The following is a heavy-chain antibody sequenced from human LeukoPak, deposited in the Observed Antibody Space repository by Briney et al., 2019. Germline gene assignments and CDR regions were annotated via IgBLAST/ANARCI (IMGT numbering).Heavy chain of an antibody. CDR3: TRESDP. CDR1: GGSISSYY. J-gene: IGHJ5*02. CDR2: IYGGGSA. Sequence: SETLSLTCTVSGGSISSYYWSWIRQPPGKGLEWIGRIYGGGSASYNPSLKSRVAMSVDTSKNQLSLKLSSVTAADTAVYYCTRESDPWGQGTLVTVSS. V-gene: IGHV4-4*07.